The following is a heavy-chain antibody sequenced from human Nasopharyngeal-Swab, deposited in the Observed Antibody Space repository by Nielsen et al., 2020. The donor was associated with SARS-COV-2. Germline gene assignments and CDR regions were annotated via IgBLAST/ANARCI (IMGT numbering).Heavy chain of an antibody. V-gene: IGHV3-7*01. Sequence: GESLKISCTASGFTFGDYAMSWVRQAPGKGLGWVANIKQDGSEKYYVDSVKGRFTISRDNAKNSLYLQMNSLRAEDTAVYYCARERGGSYSLPEESFDYWGQGTLVTVSS. CDR3: ARERGGSYSLPEESFDY. D-gene: IGHD1-26*01. CDR2: IKQDGSEK. J-gene: IGHJ4*02. CDR1: GFTFGDYA.